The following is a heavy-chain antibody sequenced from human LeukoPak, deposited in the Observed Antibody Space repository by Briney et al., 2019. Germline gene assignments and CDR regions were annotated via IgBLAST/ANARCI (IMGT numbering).Heavy chain of an antibody. CDR1: GFTFDDYA. CDR2: INGNGRIT. Sequence: GESLRLSCAASGFTFDDYAMNWVRQVPGRGLEWVSGINGNGRITEYADSVKDRFTISRQNTKNSLYLYMNNLGGEDTALYFCARGSVQLWLRDTYYYMDVWGKGTTVTVSS. CDR3: ARGSVQLWLRDTYYYMDV. J-gene: IGHJ6*03. V-gene: IGHV3-20*04. D-gene: IGHD5-18*01.